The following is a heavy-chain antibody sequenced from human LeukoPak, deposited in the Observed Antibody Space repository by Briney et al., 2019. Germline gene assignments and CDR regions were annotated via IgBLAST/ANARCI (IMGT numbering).Heavy chain of an antibody. CDR1: GFTFSDYY. CDR3: AELGITMIGGV. CDR2: ISSGGSTI. J-gene: IGHJ6*04. Sequence: GGSLRLSCAASGFTFSDYYMTWIRQAPGKGLKWVSYISSGGSTIYYADSVKGRFTISRDNAKNSLYLQMNSLRAEDTAVYYCAELGITMIGGVWGKGTTVTISS. V-gene: IGHV3-11*04. D-gene: IGHD3-10*02.